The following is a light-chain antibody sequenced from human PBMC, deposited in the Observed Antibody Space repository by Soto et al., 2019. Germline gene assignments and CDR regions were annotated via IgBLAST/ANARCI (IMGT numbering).Light chain of an antibody. CDR2: DAS. CDR1: QSVNNY. Sequence: EIVLKQSPGTLSLSPGERATLSCRASQSVNNYLAWYQQKPGQAPRLLIYDASNRDTGIPVRFSGSGSGTDFTLTISSIEPEDSAVYYCQQRGNWPRLTFGGGTRVEIK. CDR3: QQRGNWPRLT. V-gene: IGKV3-11*01. J-gene: IGKJ4*01.